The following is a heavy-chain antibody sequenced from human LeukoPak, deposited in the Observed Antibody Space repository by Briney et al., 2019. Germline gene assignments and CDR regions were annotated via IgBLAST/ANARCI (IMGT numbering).Heavy chain of an antibody. D-gene: IGHD3-22*01. CDR3: AREYYYDSSGYSVDYYYYGMDV. V-gene: IGHV1-2*02. J-gene: IGHJ6*02. CDR2: INPNSGGT. Sequence: ASVKVSCKASGYTFTSYYMHWVRQAPGQGLEWMGWINPNSGGTEYAQKFLGRVTMTRDTSISTAYMELSRLRSDDTAVYFCAREYYYDSSGYSVDYYYYGMDVWGQGTTVTVSS. CDR1: GYTFTSYY.